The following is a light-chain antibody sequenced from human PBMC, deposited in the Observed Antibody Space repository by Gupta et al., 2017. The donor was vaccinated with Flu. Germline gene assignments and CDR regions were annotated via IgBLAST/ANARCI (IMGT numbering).Light chain of an antibody. J-gene: IGLJ1*01. V-gene: IGLV2-18*02. CDR2: EVS. CDR1: GRDVGTYNR. CDR3: SSDTTSDTFV. Sequence: QSALTQPPSVSGSPGQSVTISCTGTGRDVGTYNRVSWYRQPPGTAPKLIIYEVSNRPSGVPDRFSGSKSGNTASLTISGLQGEDEADYYCSSDTTSDTFVFGTGTKVTVL.